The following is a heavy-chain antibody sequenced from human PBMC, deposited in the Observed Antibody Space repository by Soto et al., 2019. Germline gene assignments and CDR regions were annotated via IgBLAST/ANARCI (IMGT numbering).Heavy chain of an antibody. D-gene: IGHD4-17*01. V-gene: IGHV4-30-4*01. CDR3: AREVATVTTFDY. CDR1: GGTISSGDYY. Sequence: QVQLQESGPGLVKPSQTLSLTCTVSGGTISSGDYYWSWIRQPPGKGLEWIGYIYYNGSTYYNPSLKSRVTMSVDTSKNQFFLKLSSVTAADTAVYYCAREVATVTTFDYWGQGTLVTVSS. CDR2: IYYNGST. J-gene: IGHJ4*02.